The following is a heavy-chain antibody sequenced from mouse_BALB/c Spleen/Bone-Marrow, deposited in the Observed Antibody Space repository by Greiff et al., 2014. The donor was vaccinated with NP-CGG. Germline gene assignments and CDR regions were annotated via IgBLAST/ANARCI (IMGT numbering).Heavy chain of an antibody. CDR2: IYPDSGKT. Sequence: LQQSGSELVRPGASVKLSCKASGYTFTSYWMHWVKQRPGQGLEWIGNIYPDSGKTNYDEKFKRKATLTVDTSSSTAYMQLSSLISEASAVYYCTRRGDYYGRRGVYYAMDYWGQGTSVTVCS. CDR1: GYTFTSYW. D-gene: IGHD1-1*01. J-gene: IGHJ4*01. CDR3: TRRGDYYGRRGVYYAMDY. V-gene: IGHV1S22*01.